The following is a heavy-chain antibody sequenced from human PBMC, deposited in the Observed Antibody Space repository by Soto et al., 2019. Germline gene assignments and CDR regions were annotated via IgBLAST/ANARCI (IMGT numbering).Heavy chain of an antibody. V-gene: IGHV1-8*01. CDR3: ARARGYSGYVWFDP. D-gene: IGHD5-12*01. CDR1: GYTFTSYD. CDR2: MNPNSGNT. J-gene: IGHJ5*02. Sequence: QVQLVQSGAEVKKPGASVKVSCKASGYTFTSYDINWVRQATGQGLEWMGWMNPNSGNTGYAQKFQGRVTMTRNTSISTAYMELSSLRSEDTAVHYCARARGYSGYVWFDPWGQGTLVTVSS.